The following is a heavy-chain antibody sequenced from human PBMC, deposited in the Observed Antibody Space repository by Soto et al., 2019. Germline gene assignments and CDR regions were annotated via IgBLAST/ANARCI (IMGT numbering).Heavy chain of an antibody. D-gene: IGHD1-1*01. V-gene: IGHV3-9*01. CDR1: RFTFDDYG. CDR2: ISWKGGST. Sequence: EVQLVESGGGSVQPGRSLRLSCAASRFTFDDYGMHWVRQPPGKGLEWVAGISWKGGSTGYADSVTGRFTISRDNAKKALYLQMICLIPEDTALYYCAKEMAGTTGAFDIWGLGTMVTVSS. J-gene: IGHJ3*02. CDR3: AKEMAGTTGAFDI.